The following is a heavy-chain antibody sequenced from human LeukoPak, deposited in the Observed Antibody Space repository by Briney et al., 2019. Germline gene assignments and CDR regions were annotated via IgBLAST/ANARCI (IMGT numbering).Heavy chain of an antibody. V-gene: IGHV3-53*01. CDR1: GFTVNSNY. Sequence: GGSLRLSCAASGFTVNSNYIHWVRQAPGKGLEWFSVIYSGGGTLYADSVKGRFTISRDISKNTVFLQMNSVRTEDTALYHCARGMVRSYYGLDVWGQGTTVIVSS. CDR2: IYSGGGT. CDR3: ARGMVRSYYGLDV. D-gene: IGHD3-10*01. J-gene: IGHJ6*02.